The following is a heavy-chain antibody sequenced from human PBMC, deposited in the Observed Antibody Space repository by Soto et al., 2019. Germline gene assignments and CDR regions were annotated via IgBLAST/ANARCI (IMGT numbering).Heavy chain of an antibody. CDR2: SNHSGST. Sequence: QVQLQQWGAGLLKPSETLSLTCAVYGGSFSGYYWSWIRQPPGKGLEWIGESNHSGSTNYNPSLKSRVTISVDTSKNQFSLKLSSVTAADTAVYYCARAVVTAIREAFRFDPWGQGTLVTVSS. CDR1: GGSFSGYY. D-gene: IGHD2-21*02. CDR3: ARAVVTAIREAFRFDP. V-gene: IGHV4-34*01. J-gene: IGHJ5*02.